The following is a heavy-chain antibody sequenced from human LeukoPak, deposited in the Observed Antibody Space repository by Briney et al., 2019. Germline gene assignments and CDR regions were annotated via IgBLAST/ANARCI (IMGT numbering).Heavy chain of an antibody. D-gene: IGHD1/OR15-1a*01. Sequence: SVKVSCKASGGSISSYGISWVRQAPGQGLEWMGRIIPVFGTANYAQKFQDRATITADTVSNTAYMELTSLTSEDTAVYFCAKQGEIRQDYYMDVWGNGTAVTVSS. CDR3: AKQGEIRQDYYMDV. CDR2: IIPVFGTA. J-gene: IGHJ6*03. CDR1: GGSISSYG. V-gene: IGHV1-69*06.